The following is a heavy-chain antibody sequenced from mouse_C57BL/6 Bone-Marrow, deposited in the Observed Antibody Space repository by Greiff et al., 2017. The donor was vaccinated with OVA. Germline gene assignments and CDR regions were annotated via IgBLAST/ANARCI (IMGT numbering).Heavy chain of an antibody. CDR3: AKGSYYFLAMDY. CDR1: GYAFSSSW. Sequence: VQGVESGPELVKPGASVKISCKASGYAFSSSWMNWVKQRPGKGLEWIGRIYPGDGDTNYNGKFKGKATLTADKSSSTAYMQLSSLTSEDSAVYFCAKGSYYFLAMDYWGQGTSVTVSS. J-gene: IGHJ4*01. CDR2: IYPGDGDT. D-gene: IGHD1-1*02. V-gene: IGHV1-82*01.